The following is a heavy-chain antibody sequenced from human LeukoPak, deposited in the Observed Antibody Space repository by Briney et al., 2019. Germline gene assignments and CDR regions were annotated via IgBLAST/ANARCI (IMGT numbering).Heavy chain of an antibody. CDR1: GFTFSNYA. CDR3: ARVGGRSSIGGDC. Sequence: GGSLRLSCAASGFTFSNYAMTWVRQAPGKGLEWVSVIGGGGDTKYADSVKGRFTISRDNSKNTLYLQKKSLRAEDTAVYYCARVGGRSSIGGDCWGQGTLVTVSS. V-gene: IGHV3-23*01. D-gene: IGHD3-10*01. CDR2: IGGGGDT. J-gene: IGHJ4*02.